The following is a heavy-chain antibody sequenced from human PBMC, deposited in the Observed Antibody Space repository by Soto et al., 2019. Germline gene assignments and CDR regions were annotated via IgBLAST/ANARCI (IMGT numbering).Heavy chain of an antibody. CDR3: ARGECSSNYCFTRWALDI. CDR1: GGSFSGYY. V-gene: IGHV4-34*01. Sequence: PSETLSLTCAVYGGSFSGYYWTWIRQTPGKGLEWIGEIHHSGRTNYNPSLKSRVGISADTSKTQFSLNLTSVTAADTAVYYCARGECSSNYCFTRWALDIWGQGTVVTVS. CDR2: IHHSGRT. J-gene: IGHJ3*02. D-gene: IGHD2-2*01.